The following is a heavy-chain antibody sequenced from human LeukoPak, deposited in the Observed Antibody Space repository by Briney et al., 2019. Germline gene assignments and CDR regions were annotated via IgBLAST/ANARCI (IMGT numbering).Heavy chain of an antibody. D-gene: IGHD6-13*01. CDR1: GFTFSDYY. CDR2: TGGLRNTT. V-gene: IGHV3-11*01. CDR3: ARDRAAGASFDY. Sequence: GGSLRLSCAASGFTFSDYYMSWIRQAPGKGLEWVAYTGGLRNTTYYADSVKGRFTIFRDIAKNSLFLQMDSLRAEDTALYYCARDRAAGASFDYWGQGTLVTVSS. J-gene: IGHJ4*02.